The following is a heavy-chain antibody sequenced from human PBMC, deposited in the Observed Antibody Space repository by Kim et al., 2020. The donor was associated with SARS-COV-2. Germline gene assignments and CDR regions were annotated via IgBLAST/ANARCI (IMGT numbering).Heavy chain of an antibody. CDR3: ARGDTAIDY. V-gene: IGHV3-53*01. D-gene: IGHD5-18*01. J-gene: IGHJ4*02. Sequence: GDTYYADSVKSRFTISRDKSKNTVYLQMNSLRVEDTAVYYCARGDTAIDYWGQGTLVTVSS. CDR2: GDT.